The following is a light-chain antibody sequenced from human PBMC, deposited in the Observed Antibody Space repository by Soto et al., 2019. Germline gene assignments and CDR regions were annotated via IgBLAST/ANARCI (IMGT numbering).Light chain of an antibody. V-gene: IGKV3-20*01. CDR1: QGVTTAY. CDR2: GAS. CDR3: QQYGASPLFT. J-gene: IGKJ3*01. Sequence: EVVLTQSPGTLSLSPGERATLSCRASQGVTTAYLAWYQHKPGQAPRLLIYGASNRATGIPDRFSGSGSGTDFTLTISRLEPEDFAVYSCQQYGASPLFTFGPGTKVGLK.